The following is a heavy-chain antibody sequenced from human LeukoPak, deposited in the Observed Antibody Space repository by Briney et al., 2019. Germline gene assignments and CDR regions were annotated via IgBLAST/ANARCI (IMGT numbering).Heavy chain of an antibody. CDR3: ARWDSSSHPLGSFDY. J-gene: IGHJ4*02. V-gene: IGHV1-2*02. Sequence: ASVKVSCKASGYTFTGYYIHWVRQAPGQGLEWMGWINPNSGGTNYAQKFQGRFTMTRDTSISTAYMELGRLRSDATAVYYCARWDSSSHPLGSFDYWGQGTLVTVSS. CDR1: GYTFTGYY. D-gene: IGHD6-6*01. CDR2: INPNSGGT.